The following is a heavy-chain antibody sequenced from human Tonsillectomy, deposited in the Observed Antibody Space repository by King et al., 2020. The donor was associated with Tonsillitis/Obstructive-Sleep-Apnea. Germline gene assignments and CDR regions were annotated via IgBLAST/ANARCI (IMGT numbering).Heavy chain of an antibody. Sequence: AQLVQSGAEVKKPGASVKVSCKASGYTFTTYSITWVRQAPGQGLEWMGWISTDNGHTDYAQKLQGRVTMTTDTSTSTPYMEMRSLRTDDTAVYYCAQTAADIVSAAQQYYYYYYYMDVWGKGTTVTVSS. CDR3: AQTAADIVSAAQQYYYYYYYMDV. CDR1: GYTFTTYS. CDR2: ISTDNGHT. V-gene: IGHV1-18*01. J-gene: IGHJ6*03. D-gene: IGHD5/OR15-5a*01.